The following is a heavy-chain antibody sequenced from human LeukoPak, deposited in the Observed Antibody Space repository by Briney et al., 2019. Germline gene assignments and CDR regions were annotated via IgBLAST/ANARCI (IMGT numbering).Heavy chain of an antibody. Sequence: ASVKVSCKASGYTFTGYYMHWVRQAPGQGLEWMGWINPNSGGTNYAQKFQGRVTMTRDPSISTAYMELSRLRSDDTAVYYCARDKSWFGDSGFDYWGQGTLVTVSS. CDR1: GYTFTGYY. J-gene: IGHJ4*02. CDR3: ARDKSWFGDSGFDY. CDR2: INPNSGGT. V-gene: IGHV1-2*02. D-gene: IGHD3-10*01.